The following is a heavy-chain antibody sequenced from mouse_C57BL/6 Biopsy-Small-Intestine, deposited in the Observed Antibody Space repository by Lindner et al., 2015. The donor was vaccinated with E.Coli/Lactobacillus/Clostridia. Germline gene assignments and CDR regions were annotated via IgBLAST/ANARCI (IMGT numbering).Heavy chain of an antibody. V-gene: IGHV1-59*01. Sequence: SVKVSCKASGCTFTNYGLVWVRQAPEQGLEWMGWISAYNGNTNYAQKLQGRVTMTTDTSTSTAYMELRSLRSDDTAVYYCARQTRISDLNYFDYWGQGTLVTVSS. CDR1: GCTFTNYG. CDR3: ARQTRISDLNYFDY. CDR2: ISAYNGNT. D-gene: IGHD2-13*01. J-gene: IGHJ2*01.